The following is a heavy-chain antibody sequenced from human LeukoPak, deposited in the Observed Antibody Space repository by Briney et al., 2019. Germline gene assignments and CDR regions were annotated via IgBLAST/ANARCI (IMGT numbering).Heavy chain of an antibody. CDR3: ARDSGGYGDYVGYYYYMDV. CDR2: IYTSGST. V-gene: IGHV4-4*07. CDR1: GGSISSYY. J-gene: IGHJ6*03. Sequence: PSETLSLTCTVSGGSISSYYWSWIRQPAGKGLEWIGRIYTSGSTNYNPSLKSRVTMSVDTSKNQFSLKLSSVTAADTAVYYCARDSGGYGDYVGYYYYMDVWGKGTTVTISS. D-gene: IGHD4-17*01.